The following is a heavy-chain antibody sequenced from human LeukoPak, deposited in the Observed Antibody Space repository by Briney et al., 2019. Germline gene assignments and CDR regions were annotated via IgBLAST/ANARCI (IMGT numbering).Heavy chain of an antibody. CDR3: ARGGATMVRGVHGY. J-gene: IGHJ4*02. CDR1: GGSFSGYY. CDR2: INHSGST. V-gene: IGHV4-34*01. Sequence: PSETLSLTCAVYGGSFSGYYWNWIRQPPGKGLEWIGEINHSGSTNYNPSLKSRVTISVDTSKNRFSLKLSSVTAADTAVYYCARGGATMVRGVHGYWGQGTLVTVSS. D-gene: IGHD3-10*01.